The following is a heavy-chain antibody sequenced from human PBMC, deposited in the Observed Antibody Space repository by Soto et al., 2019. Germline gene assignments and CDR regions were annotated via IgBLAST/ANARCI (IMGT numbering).Heavy chain of an antibody. V-gene: IGHV3-43*01. CDR3: AKVMWWGAAGTTGAFDI. Sequence: GGSLRLSCAASGFTFDDYTMHWVRQAPGKGLEWVSLISWDGGSNYYADSVKGRFTISRDNRKNSLYLKMNSLRTEDTALYYCAKVMWWGAAGTTGAFDIWGQGTMVTVSS. J-gene: IGHJ3*02. D-gene: IGHD6-13*01. CDR2: ISWDGGSN. CDR1: GFTFDDYT.